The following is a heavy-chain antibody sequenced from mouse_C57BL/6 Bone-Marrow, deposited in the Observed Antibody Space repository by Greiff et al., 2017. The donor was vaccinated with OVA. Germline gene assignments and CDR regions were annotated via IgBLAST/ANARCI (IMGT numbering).Heavy chain of an antibody. Sequence: QVQLQQSGAELVRPGASVKLSCKASGYTFTNYGISWVKQSPGQGLEWIGVIYPRSGNTNYNEKFKGKATLTADKSSSTAYMELRSLTSEDSAVSFCVYYDYGMDYWGQGTTLTVSS. D-gene: IGHD2-4*01. CDR3: VYYDYGMDY. V-gene: IGHV1-81*01. J-gene: IGHJ2*01. CDR1: GYTFTNYG. CDR2: IYPRSGNT.